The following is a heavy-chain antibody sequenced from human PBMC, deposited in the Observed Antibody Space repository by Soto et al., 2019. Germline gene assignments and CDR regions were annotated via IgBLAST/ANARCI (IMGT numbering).Heavy chain of an antibody. CDR3: ARVEFLEWLYQSDYFDY. Sequence: ASVAVSCTSCGGTFSIYTIICVRQAPGQGLEWMGRIIPILGIANYAQKFQGRVTITADKSTSTAYMELSSLRSEDTAVYYCARVEFLEWLYQSDYFDYWGQGTLVTVSS. V-gene: IGHV1-69*02. J-gene: IGHJ4*02. CDR2: IIPILGIA. CDR1: GGTFSIYT. D-gene: IGHD3-3*01.